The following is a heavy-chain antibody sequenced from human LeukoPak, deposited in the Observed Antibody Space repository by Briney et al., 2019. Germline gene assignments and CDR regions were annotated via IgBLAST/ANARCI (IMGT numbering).Heavy chain of an antibody. D-gene: IGHD2-2*01. V-gene: IGHV1-2*02. CDR1: GYTFTGYY. J-gene: IGHJ6*02. Sequence: GASVKVSCKASGYTFTGYYMHWVRQAPGQGLEWMGWINPNSGGTNYAQKFQGRDTMTRDTSISTAYMELSRLRSDDTAVYYCASASPSSKEGYYYYGMDVWGQGTTVTVSS. CDR2: INPNSGGT. CDR3: ASASPSSKEGYYYYGMDV.